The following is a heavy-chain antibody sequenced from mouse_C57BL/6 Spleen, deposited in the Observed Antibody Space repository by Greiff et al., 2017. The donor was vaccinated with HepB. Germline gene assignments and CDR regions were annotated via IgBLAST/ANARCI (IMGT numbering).Heavy chain of an antibody. Sequence: EVHLVESGGGLVQPGGSLSLSCAASGFTFTDYYMSWVRQPPGKALEWLGFIRNKANGYTTEYSASVKGRFTISRDNSQSILYLQMNALRAEDSATYYCARYSNWDYFDYWGQGTTLTVSS. V-gene: IGHV7-3*01. J-gene: IGHJ2*01. CDR2: IRNKANGYTT. CDR1: GFTFTDYY. CDR3: ARYSNWDYFDY. D-gene: IGHD4-1*02.